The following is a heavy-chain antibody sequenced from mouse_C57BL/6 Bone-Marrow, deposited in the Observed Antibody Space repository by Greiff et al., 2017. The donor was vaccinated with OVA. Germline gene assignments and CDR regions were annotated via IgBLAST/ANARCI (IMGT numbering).Heavy chain of an antibody. D-gene: IGHD2-4*01. CDR1: EYEFPSHD. Sequence: EVQGVESGGGLVQPGESLKLSCESNEYEFPSHDMSWVRKTPEKRLELVAAINSDGGSTYYPDTMERRFIISRDNTKKTLYLQMSSLRSEDTALYYCARHGDYDGDYYAMDYWGQGTSVTVSA. V-gene: IGHV5-2*01. CDR2: INSDGGST. J-gene: IGHJ4*01. CDR3: ARHGDYDGDYYAMDY.